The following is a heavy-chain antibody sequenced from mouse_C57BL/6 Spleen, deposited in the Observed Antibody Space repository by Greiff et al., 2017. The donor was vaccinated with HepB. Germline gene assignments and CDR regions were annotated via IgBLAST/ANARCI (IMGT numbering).Heavy chain of an antibody. D-gene: IGHD2-12*01. CDR2: IYPGSGNT. CDR1: GYTFTDYY. V-gene: IGHV1-76*01. CDR3: ARRDDGDYYAMDY. J-gene: IGHJ4*01. Sequence: LVESGAELVRPGASVKLSCKASGYTFTDYYINWVKQRPGQGLEWIARIYPGSGNTYYNEKFKGKATLTAEKSSSTAYMQLSSLTSEDSAVYFCARRDDGDYYAMDYWGQGTSVTVSS.